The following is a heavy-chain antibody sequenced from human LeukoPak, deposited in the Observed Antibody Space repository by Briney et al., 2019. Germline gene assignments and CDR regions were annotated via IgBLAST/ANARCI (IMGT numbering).Heavy chain of an antibody. Sequence: TGGSLRLSCAASGFTFSNYAMSWVRQAPGKGLEWVSGISGSGAGPYYGDSVQGRFTISRDNSKNTLYLQMNSLRAEDTAVYYCAKEKQRNFDYWGQGTLVTVSS. V-gene: IGHV3-23*01. CDR3: AKEKQRNFDY. J-gene: IGHJ4*02. CDR2: ISGSGAGP. CDR1: GFTFSNYA. D-gene: IGHD6-13*01.